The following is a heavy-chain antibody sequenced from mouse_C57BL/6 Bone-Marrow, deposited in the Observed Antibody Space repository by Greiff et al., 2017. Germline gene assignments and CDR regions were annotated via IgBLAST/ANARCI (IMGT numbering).Heavy chain of an antibody. Sequence: VQLQQSGAELMKPGASVKLSCKATGYTFTGYWIEWVKQRPGHGLEWIGEILPGSGSTYYNEKFKGKATFTADTSSNTAYMQLSRLTSGDSDIYDCARGGPWVAYWGQGTLVTVSA. J-gene: IGHJ3*01. CDR1: GYTFTGYW. CDR3: ARGGPWVAY. V-gene: IGHV1-9*01. CDR2: ILPGSGST.